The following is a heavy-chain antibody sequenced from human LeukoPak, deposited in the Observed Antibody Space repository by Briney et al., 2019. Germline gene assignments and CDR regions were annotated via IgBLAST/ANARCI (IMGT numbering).Heavy chain of an antibody. CDR2: INPNSGGT. D-gene: IGHD6-13*01. J-gene: IGHJ4*02. CDR3: ARLMGIAAADLYYFDY. Sequence: ASVKVSCKASGYTFTGYYMHWVRQAPGQGLEWMGWINPNSGGTNYAQKFQGWVTMTRDTSISTAFMELSRLRSDDTAVYYCARLMGIAAADLYYFDYWGQGTLVTVSS. CDR1: GYTFTGYY. V-gene: IGHV1-2*04.